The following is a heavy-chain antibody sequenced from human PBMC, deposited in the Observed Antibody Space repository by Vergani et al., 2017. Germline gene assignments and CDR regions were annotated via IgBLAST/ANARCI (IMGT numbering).Heavy chain of an antibody. CDR1: GGSISSGGYY. Sequence: QVQLQESGPGLVKPSQTLSLTCTVSGGSISSGGYYWSWIRQHPGKGLEWIGYIYYSGSTYYNPSLKSRVTISVDTSKNQFSLKLSSVTAADTAVYYCARGRSGYDEIYFDYWGQGTLVTVSS. J-gene: IGHJ4*02. CDR3: ARGRSGYDEIYFDY. D-gene: IGHD5-12*01. CDR2: IYYSGST. V-gene: IGHV4-31*03.